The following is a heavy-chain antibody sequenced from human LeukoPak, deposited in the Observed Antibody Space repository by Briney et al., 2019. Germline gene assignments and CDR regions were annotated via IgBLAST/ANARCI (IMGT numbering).Heavy chain of an antibody. V-gene: IGHV4-38-2*01. CDR3: ARLGYSYGYFDY. CDR1: GYSISSGYY. D-gene: IGHD5-18*01. J-gene: IGHJ4*02. Sequence: SETLSLXCAVSGYSISSGYYWGWIRQPPGKGLEWIGSIYHSGSTYYNPSLKSRVTISVDTSKNQFSLKLSSVTAADTAVYYCARLGYSYGYFDYWGQGTLVTVSS. CDR2: IYHSGST.